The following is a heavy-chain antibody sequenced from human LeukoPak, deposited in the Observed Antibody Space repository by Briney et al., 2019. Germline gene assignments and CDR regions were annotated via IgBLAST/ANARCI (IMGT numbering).Heavy chain of an antibody. J-gene: IGHJ6*03. V-gene: IGHV4-39*07. CDR1: GGSISSSSYY. CDR3: ARRITMVRGVIMEYYYYYMDV. D-gene: IGHD3-10*01. Sequence: SETLSLTCTVSGGSISSSSYYWGWIRQPPGKGLEWIGSIYYSGSTYYNPSLKSRVTISVDTSKNQFSLKLSSVTAADTAVYYCARRITMVRGVIMEYYYYYMDVWGKGTTVTISS. CDR2: IYYSGST.